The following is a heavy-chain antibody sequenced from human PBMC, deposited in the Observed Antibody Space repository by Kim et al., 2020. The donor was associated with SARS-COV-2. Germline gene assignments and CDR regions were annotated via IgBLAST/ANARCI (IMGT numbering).Heavy chain of an antibody. D-gene: IGHD6-13*01. Sequence: GGSLRLSCAASGFTFSSYSMNWVRQAPGKGLEWVSSISSSSSYIYYADSVKGRFTISRDNAKNSLYLQMNSLRAEDTAVYYCARDNSSWIYFQHWGQGTLVTVSS. CDR3: ARDNSSWIYFQH. CDR2: ISSSSSYI. CDR1: GFTFSSYS. J-gene: IGHJ1*01. V-gene: IGHV3-21*01.